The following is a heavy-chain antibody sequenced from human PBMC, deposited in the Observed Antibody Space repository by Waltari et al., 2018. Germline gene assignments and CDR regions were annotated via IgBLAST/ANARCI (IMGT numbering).Heavy chain of an antibody. Sequence: QLQLQESGPGVVKPSETLSLPCTLSGGSLRSSGYCWGWIRQPPGKGLEWIGSIYYSGSTYYNPSLKSRVTISVDTSKNQFSLKLSSVTAADTAVYYCARVSYGDYLNWFDPWGQGTLVTVSS. CDR3: ARVSYGDYLNWFDP. D-gene: IGHD4-17*01. CDR2: IYYSGST. CDR1: GGSLRSSGYC. V-gene: IGHV4-39*07. J-gene: IGHJ5*02.